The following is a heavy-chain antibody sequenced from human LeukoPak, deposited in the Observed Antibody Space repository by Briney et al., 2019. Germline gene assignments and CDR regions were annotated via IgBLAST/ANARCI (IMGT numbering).Heavy chain of an antibody. D-gene: IGHD6-13*01. CDR3: ARDTYFYSSSWFLDY. CDR2: ISTHNGNT. Sequence: GASVKVSCKASGYTFTDYGITWVRQAPGQGLEWMGWISTHNGNTNYAQRLQDRVTMTTDTSTSIAYMELRSLRSDDSAVYYCARDTYFYSSSWFLDYWGQGTLVTVSS. V-gene: IGHV1-18*01. J-gene: IGHJ4*02. CDR1: GYTFTDYG.